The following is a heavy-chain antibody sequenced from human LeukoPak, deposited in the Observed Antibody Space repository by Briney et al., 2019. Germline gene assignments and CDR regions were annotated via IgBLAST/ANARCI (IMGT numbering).Heavy chain of an antibody. Sequence: ASVKVSCKASGYTFTSYGISWVRQAPGQGLEWMGWISAYNGNTNYAQKLQGRVTMTTDTSTSTAYMELRSLRSEDTAVYYCARDGLYYGMDVWGQGTTVTVSS. CDR2: ISAYNGNT. CDR1: GYTFTSYG. CDR3: ARDGLYYGMDV. V-gene: IGHV1-18*01. J-gene: IGHJ6*02.